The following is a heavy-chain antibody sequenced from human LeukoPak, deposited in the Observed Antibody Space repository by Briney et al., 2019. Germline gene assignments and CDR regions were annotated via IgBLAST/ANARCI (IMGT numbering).Heavy chain of an antibody. V-gene: IGHV3-74*03. J-gene: IGHJ4*02. CDR3: AREGRVSGYDFDC. CDR2: INSDGSSI. Sequence: PGGSLRLSCAASGFTFSSYWLHWVRHAPGKGLVWVSRINSDGSSITYADSVKGRFTISRDNAKNTLHLQMNGLRVEDTAVYYCAREGRVSGYDFDCWGQGTLVTVSS. D-gene: IGHD5-12*01. CDR1: GFTFSSYW.